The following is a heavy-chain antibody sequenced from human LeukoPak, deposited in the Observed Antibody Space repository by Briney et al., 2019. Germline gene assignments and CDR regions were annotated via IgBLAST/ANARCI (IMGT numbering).Heavy chain of an antibody. CDR1: GFTFSSYG. V-gene: IGHV3-30*18. Sequence: GRSLRLSCAASGFTFSSYGMHWVRQAPGKGLEWVAVISYDGSNKYFADSVKGRFTISRDNSKNTLYLQMNSLRAEDTAVYYCAKERIVVDLFYGMDVWGQGTTVTVSS. CDR2: ISYDGSNK. D-gene: IGHD2-21*01. J-gene: IGHJ6*02. CDR3: AKERIVVDLFYGMDV.